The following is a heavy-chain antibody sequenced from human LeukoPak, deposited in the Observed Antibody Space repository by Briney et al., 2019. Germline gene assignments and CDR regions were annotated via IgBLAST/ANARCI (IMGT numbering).Heavy chain of an antibody. D-gene: IGHD5-24*01. CDR1: GFTFDSYG. Sequence: GGSLRLSCAASGFTFDSYGMNWVRQAPGKGLEWVSGISGSGVCTYYADSVKGRFTISRDNSKNTLYLVMNSLRVDDTAVYYCAKAVDLATISVDIWGQGTMVTVSS. J-gene: IGHJ3*02. CDR2: ISGSGVCT. CDR3: AKAVDLATISVDI. V-gene: IGHV3-23*01.